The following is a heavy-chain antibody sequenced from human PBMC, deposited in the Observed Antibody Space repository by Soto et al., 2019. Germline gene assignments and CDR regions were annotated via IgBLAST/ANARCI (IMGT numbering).Heavy chain of an antibody. Sequence: SETLSLTCAVSGGSISSTNWWSWVRQPPGKGLEWIGEIYHSGSTNYNPSLKSRVTISVDKSKNQFSLKLSSVTAADTAVYYCARKEAVSVYYFDYWGQGTLVTVSS. CDR3: ARKEAVSVYYFDY. D-gene: IGHD6-19*01. J-gene: IGHJ4*02. CDR2: IYHSGST. V-gene: IGHV4-4*02. CDR1: GGSISSTNW.